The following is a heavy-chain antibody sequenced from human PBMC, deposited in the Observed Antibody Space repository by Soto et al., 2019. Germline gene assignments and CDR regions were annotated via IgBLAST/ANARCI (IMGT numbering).Heavy chain of an antibody. CDR2: ISGSGGST. CDR3: AKHLGLLYYYGMDV. Sequence: EVQLLESGGGLVQPGGSLRLSCAASGFTFSSYAMSWVRQAPGKGLEWVSAISGSGGSTYYADSVKGRFTNSRDNSKNTLYLQMNSLRAEDTAVYYCAKHLGLLYYYGMDVWGQGNTVTVSS. CDR1: GFTFSSYA. V-gene: IGHV3-23*01. J-gene: IGHJ6*02. D-gene: IGHD7-27*01.